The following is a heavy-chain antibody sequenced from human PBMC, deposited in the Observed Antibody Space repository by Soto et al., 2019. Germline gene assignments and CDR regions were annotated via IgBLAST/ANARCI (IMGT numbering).Heavy chain of an antibody. V-gene: IGHV4-39*01. J-gene: IGHJ5*02. CDR1: GGSISSSSYY. Sequence: QLQLQESGPGLVKPSETLSLTCTVSGGSISSSSYYWGWIRQPPGKGLEWIGSIYYSGSTYYNPSLKSRVTISVDTSKNQFSLKPSSVTAADTAVYYCARHLTYDSSGYDLWFDPWGQGTLVTVSS. CDR3: ARHLTYDSSGYDLWFDP. CDR2: IYYSGST. D-gene: IGHD3-22*01.